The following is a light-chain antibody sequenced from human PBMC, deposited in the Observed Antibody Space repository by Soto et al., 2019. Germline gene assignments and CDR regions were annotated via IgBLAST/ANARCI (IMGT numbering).Light chain of an antibody. CDR2: GAS. V-gene: IGKV3-20*01. CDR1: QSVSSSY. Sequence: EIVLTQSPDTLSLSPGERATLSCRASQSVSSSYLAWYQQKPGQAPRLLIYGASSRATGIPDRFSGSGSGTDFTLTISRLEPEDFAVYFCQQYAGSPRTFGQGTKVDIK. CDR3: QQYAGSPRT. J-gene: IGKJ1*01.